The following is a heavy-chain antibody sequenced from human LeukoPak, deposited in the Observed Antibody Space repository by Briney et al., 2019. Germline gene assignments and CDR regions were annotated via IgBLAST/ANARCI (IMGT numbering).Heavy chain of an antibody. J-gene: IGHJ4*02. CDR2: IKQDGSEK. V-gene: IGHV3-7*01. D-gene: IGHD3-16*02. CDR1: GFTFSSYW. Sequence: PGGSLRLSCAASGFTFSSYWMSWVRQAPGRGLEWVANIKQDGSEKYYVDSVKGRFTISRDNAKNSLYLQMNSLRAEDTAVYYCARAPTTYDYVWGSYRQNYYFDYWGRGTLVTVSS. CDR3: ARAPTTYDYVWGSYRQNYYFDY.